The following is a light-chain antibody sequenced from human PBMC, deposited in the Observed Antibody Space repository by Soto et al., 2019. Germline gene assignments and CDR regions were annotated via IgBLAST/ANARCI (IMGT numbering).Light chain of an antibody. CDR2: GAS. Sequence: EVVLTQSPGTLSLSPGERATLSCRASQTVSSSHLAWYQPKPGQAPRLLIYGASDRATDIPDRFSGSGSGTDFTLTISRLEPEDFAVYYCQHFGSSPPKYTFGQGTKLEIK. CDR1: QTVSSSH. J-gene: IGKJ2*01. CDR3: QHFGSSPPKYT. V-gene: IGKV3-20*01.